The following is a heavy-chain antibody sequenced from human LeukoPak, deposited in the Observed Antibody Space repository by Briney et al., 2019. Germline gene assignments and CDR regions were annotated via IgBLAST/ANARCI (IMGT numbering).Heavy chain of an antibody. D-gene: IGHD2-15*01. Sequence: ASVKVSCKASGYTFTSYGITWVRLAPGQGLEWMGWISAYNGNTNYAQMFQGRVTITRDTSASTAYMELSSLRSEDTAVYYCARGVHLYCSGGSCYDIVFKNWFDPWGQGTLVTVSS. CDR2: ISAYNGNT. J-gene: IGHJ5*02. CDR3: ARGVHLYCSGGSCYDIVFKNWFDP. CDR1: GYTFTSYG. V-gene: IGHV1-18*01.